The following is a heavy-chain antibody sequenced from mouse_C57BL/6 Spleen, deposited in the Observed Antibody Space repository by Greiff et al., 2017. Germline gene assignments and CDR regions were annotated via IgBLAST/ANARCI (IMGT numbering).Heavy chain of an antibody. D-gene: IGHD1-1*01. V-gene: IGHV1-52*01. J-gene: IGHJ4*01. CDR3: ARYYGSSVYAMDY. CDR2: IDPSDSET. Sequence: VQLQQPGAELVRPGSSVKLSCKASGYTFTSYWMHWVKQRPIQGLEWIGNIDPSDSETHYNQKFKDKATLTVDKSSSTAYMQLSSLTSEDSAVYYCARYYGSSVYAMDYWGQGTSVTGSS. CDR1: GYTFTSYW.